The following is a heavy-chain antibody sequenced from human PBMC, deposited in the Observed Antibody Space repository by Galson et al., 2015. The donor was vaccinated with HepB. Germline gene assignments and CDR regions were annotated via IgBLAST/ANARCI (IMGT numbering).Heavy chain of an antibody. CDR2: ISAYNGNT. D-gene: IGHD3-3*01. J-gene: IGHJ5*02. V-gene: IGHV1-18*01. Sequence: SVKVSCKASGYTFTSYGISWVRQAPGQGLEWMGWISAYNGNTNYAQKLQGRVTMTTDTSTSTAYMELRSLRSDDTAVYCCARDNRAIFGVRYNWFDPWGQGTLVTVSS. CDR1: GYTFTSYG. CDR3: ARDNRAIFGVRYNWFDP.